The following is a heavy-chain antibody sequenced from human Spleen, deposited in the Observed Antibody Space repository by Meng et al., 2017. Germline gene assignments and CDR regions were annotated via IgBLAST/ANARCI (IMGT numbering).Heavy chain of an antibody. CDR2: IWYDGSNK. J-gene: IGHJ4*02. Sequence: GESLKISCTASGLESSNFAMSWIRQAPGKGLEWVAVIWYDGSNKYYADSVKGRFTISRDNSKNTLYLQMNSLRAEDTAVYYCARNRINANRWFGELWAYWGQGTLVTVSS. CDR1: GLESSNFA. D-gene: IGHD3-10*01. CDR3: ARNRINANRWFGELWAY. V-gene: IGHV3-33*08.